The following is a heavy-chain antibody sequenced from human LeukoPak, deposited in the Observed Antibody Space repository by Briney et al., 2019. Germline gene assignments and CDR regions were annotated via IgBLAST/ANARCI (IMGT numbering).Heavy chain of an antibody. J-gene: IGHJ4*02. CDR3: AGWGDGKRFDY. CDR2: IWYDGSNQ. Sequence: GRSLRLSCAASGFTFSNHGMHWVRQAPGKGLEWVAVIWYDGSNQYYADSVKGRFTISRDNSKNMVYLQMNSLRAEDTATYYCAGWGDGKRFDYWGQGTLVTVSS. V-gene: IGHV3-33*01. D-gene: IGHD2-21*02. CDR1: GFTFSNHG.